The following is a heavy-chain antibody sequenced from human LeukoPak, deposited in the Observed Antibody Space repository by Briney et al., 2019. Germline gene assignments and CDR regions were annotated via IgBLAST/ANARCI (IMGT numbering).Heavy chain of an antibody. D-gene: IGHD6-19*01. CDR1: GFTFSNFW. J-gene: IGHJ4*02. V-gene: IGHV3-7*01. CDR2: INQDGSEK. Sequence: GGSLRLSCAASGFTFSNFWMSWVRQAPGKGLEWVANINQDGSEKNYVDSVKGRFTISRDNAKNSLYLQMNSLRAEDTAVYYCARAPIIAVAGTSLGYYFDYWGQGTLVTVSS. CDR3: ARAPIIAVAGTSLGYYFDY.